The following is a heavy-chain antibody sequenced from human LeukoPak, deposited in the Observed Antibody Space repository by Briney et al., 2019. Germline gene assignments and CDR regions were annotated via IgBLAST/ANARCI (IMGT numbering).Heavy chain of an antibody. J-gene: IGHJ5*02. CDR3: ARHRKFDP. CDR2: IYYSGST. CDR1: GGSISSYY. V-gene: IGHV4-59*08. Sequence: PSETLSLTCTVSGGSISSYYWSWTRQPPGKGLEWIGYIYYSGSTNYNPSLKSRVTISVDTSKNQFSLKLSSVTAADTAVYYCARHRKFDPWGQGALVSVSS. D-gene: IGHD1-14*01.